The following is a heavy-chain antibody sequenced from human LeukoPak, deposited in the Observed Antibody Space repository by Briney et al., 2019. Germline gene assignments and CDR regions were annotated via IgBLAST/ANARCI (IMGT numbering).Heavy chain of an antibody. CDR3: ARDRDHSFDY. V-gene: IGHV3-48*02. Sequence: GGSLRLSCAASGFTFSSYTFNWVRQAPGEGLGWVSYISSSSNIISYADSVKGRFTISRDNAKNSLYLQMNSLRDEDTAVYYCARDRDHSFDYWGQGTLVTVSS. CDR1: GFTFSSYT. CDR2: ISSSSNII. J-gene: IGHJ4*02. D-gene: IGHD2-21*01.